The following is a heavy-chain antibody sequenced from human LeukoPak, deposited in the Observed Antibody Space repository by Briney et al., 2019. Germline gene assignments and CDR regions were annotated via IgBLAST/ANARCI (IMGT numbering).Heavy chain of an antibody. Sequence: GGSLRLSCAASGFTFSSYWMHRVRQAPGKGLVWVSRINSDGSSTSYADSVKGRFTISRDNAKNTLYLQMNSLRAEDTAVYYCARSMVRGVIDYWGQGTLVTVSS. V-gene: IGHV3-74*01. CDR2: INSDGSST. J-gene: IGHJ4*02. D-gene: IGHD3-10*01. CDR3: ARSMVRGVIDY. CDR1: GFTFSSYW.